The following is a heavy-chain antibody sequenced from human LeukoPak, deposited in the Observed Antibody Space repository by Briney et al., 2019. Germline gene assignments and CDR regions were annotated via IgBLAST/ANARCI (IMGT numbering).Heavy chain of an antibody. CDR1: GYTFTSYA. J-gene: IGHJ3*02. D-gene: IGHD3-3*01. Sequence: ASVKVSCKASGYTFTSYAMHWVRQAPGQRLEWMGWINAGNGNTKYSQKFQGRVTITRDTSASTAYMELSSLRSEDTAVYYCAQLGSYDFWSGSGVDAFDIWGQGTVVTVSS. CDR2: INAGNGNT. CDR3: AQLGSYDFWSGSGVDAFDI. V-gene: IGHV1-3*01.